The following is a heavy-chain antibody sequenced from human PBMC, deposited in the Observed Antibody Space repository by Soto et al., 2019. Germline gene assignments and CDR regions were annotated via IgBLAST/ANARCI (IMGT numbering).Heavy chain of an antibody. Sequence: ASVKVACKASGYTFTSYGISWVRQAPGQGLEWMGWISAYNGNTNYAQKLQGRVTMTTDTSTSTAYMELRSLRSDDTAVYYCARDPVGFSSSWYGAGFQNNWFDPWGQGTLVTVSS. CDR2: ISAYNGNT. CDR1: GYTFTSYG. V-gene: IGHV1-18*01. D-gene: IGHD6-13*01. CDR3: ARDPVGFSSSWYGAGFQNNWFDP. J-gene: IGHJ5*02.